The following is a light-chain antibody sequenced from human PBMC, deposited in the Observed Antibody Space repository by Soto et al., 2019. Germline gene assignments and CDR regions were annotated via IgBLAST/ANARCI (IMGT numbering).Light chain of an antibody. V-gene: IGLV2-14*01. CDR1: SSDVGGYNS. J-gene: IGLJ1*01. CDR2: DVT. CDR3: SSFTSSITYV. Sequence: QSALSQPAYVSGSPRQSITISCTATSSDVGGYNSVSWYRQDPGKAPKLIIYDVTYRPSGVSTRFSGSKSGNTASLTISGLQSEDEADYHCSSFTSSITYVFGTGTKVTVL.